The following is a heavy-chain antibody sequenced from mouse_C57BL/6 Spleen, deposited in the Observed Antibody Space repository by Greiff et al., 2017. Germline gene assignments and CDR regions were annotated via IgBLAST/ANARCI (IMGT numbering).Heavy chain of an antibody. V-gene: IGHV1-52*01. Sequence: QVQLQQSGAELVRPGSSVKLSCKASGYTFTSYWMHWVKQRPIQGLEWIGNIDPSDSETHYNQKFKDKATLTVDKSSSTAYMQLSSLTSEDSAVYYCARGNGCLRAYWYFDVWGTGTTVTVSS. D-gene: IGHD2-2*01. CDR1: GYTFTSYW. J-gene: IGHJ1*03. CDR3: ARGNGCLRAYWYFDV. CDR2: IDPSDSET.